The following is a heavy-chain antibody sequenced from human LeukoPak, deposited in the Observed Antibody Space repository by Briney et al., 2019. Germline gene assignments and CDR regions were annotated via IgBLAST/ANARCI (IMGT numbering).Heavy chain of an antibody. D-gene: IGHD6-13*01. CDR1: GGSISSYY. V-gene: IGHV4-59*12. Sequence: PSETLSLTCTVSGGSISSYYWSWIRQPPGKGLEWIGSIYYSGSTYYNPSLKSRVTISVDTSKNQFSLKLSSVTAADTAVYYCARWTMAAAGTGEEDWGQGTLVTVSS. CDR3: ARWTMAAAGTGEED. J-gene: IGHJ4*02. CDR2: IYYSGST.